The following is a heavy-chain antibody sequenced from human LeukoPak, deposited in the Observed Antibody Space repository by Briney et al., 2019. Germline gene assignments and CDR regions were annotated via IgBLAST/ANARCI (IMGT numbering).Heavy chain of an antibody. CDR2: IGGYGTTT. D-gene: IGHD1-26*01. CDR1: GFTFSAHG. CDR3: AKRGIVAEHYFDL. J-gene: IGHJ2*01. Sequence: GGSLRLSCEASGFTFSAHGMSWVRQAPGKGLEWVSAIGGYGTTTYYGDSVRGRFTISRDSSKNTLYLQMNSLRAEDTAVYYCAKRGIVAEHYFDLWGRGTLVTVSS. V-gene: IGHV3-23*01.